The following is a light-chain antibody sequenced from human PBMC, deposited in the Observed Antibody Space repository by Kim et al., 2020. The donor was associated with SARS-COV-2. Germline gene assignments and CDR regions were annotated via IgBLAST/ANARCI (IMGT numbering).Light chain of an antibody. CDR3: ATWDDSLTGFV. J-gene: IGLJ1*01. CDR1: SSNIGINV. CDR2: DSN. V-gene: IGLV1-44*01. Sequence: GQRVTISCSGSSSNIGINVVNWYQQLPGTAPKLLIYDSNQRPSGVPDRFSGSKSGTSASLAISGLQSEDEADYFCATWDDSLTGFVLGTGTKVNVL.